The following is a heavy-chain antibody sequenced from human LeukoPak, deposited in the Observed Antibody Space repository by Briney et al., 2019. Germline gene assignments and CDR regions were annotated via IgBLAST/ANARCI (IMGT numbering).Heavy chain of an antibody. CDR3: ARDHYYGSGSYYNVGYFDY. D-gene: IGHD3-10*01. J-gene: IGHJ4*02. CDR1: GYTFTGYY. CDR2: FNPNSGDT. V-gene: IGHV1-18*04. Sequence: ASVKVSCKTSGYTFTGYYIHWVRQAPGQGLEWMGWFNPNSGDTNYAQKLQGRVTMTTDTSTSTAYMELRSLRSDDTAVYYCARDHYYGSGSYYNVGYFDYWGQGTLVTVSS.